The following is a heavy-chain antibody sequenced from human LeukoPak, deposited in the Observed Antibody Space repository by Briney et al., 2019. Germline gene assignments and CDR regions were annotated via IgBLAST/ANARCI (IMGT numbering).Heavy chain of an antibody. CDR1: GYTFTGYY. CDR2: INPNSGGT. D-gene: IGHD6-13*01. V-gene: IGHV1-2*02. Sequence: ASVKVSCKASGYTFTGYYMHWVRQAPGQGLEWMGWINPNSGGTNYAQKFQGRVTMTRDTSISTAYMELSRLISDDTAVYYCARESTVAAAGTVWFDPWGQGTLVTVSS. CDR3: ARESTVAAAGTVWFDP. J-gene: IGHJ5*02.